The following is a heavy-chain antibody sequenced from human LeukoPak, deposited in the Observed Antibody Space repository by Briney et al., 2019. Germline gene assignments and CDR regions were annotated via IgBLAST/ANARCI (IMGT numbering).Heavy chain of an antibody. D-gene: IGHD3-10*01. J-gene: IGHJ4*02. CDR1: GFSLSAYW. CDR2: IDRDGSRT. CDR3: ATGFGRGSVDY. Sequence: GGSLRLSCAASGFSLSAYWMHWVRRAPGKGLVWVSRIDRDGSRTNYADSVKGRFTISRDNARNSLYLQMNSLRAEDTAMYFCATGFGRGSVDYWGQGTVVTVSS. V-gene: IGHV3-74*01.